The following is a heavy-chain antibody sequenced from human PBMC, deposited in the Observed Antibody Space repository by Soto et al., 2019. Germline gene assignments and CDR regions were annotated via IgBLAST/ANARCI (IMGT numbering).Heavy chain of an antibody. CDR2: ISYDGSNK. J-gene: IGHJ6*02. V-gene: IGHV3-30*18. CDR3: AKGKDYYYAMDV. CDR1: GFTFSSYG. Sequence: PGGSLRLSCAASGFTFSSYGMHWVRQAPGKGLEWVAVISYDGSNKYYADSVKGRFTISRDNSKNTLYLQMNSLRAEDTAVYYCAKGKDYYYAMDVWGPGTTVTVSS.